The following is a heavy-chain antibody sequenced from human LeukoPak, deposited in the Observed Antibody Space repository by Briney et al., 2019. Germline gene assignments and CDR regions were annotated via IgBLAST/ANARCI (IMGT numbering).Heavy chain of an antibody. Sequence: SETLSLTCTVSGDSISSFYWSWIRQPPGKGLEWIGSIYYSGSTYYNPSLKSRVTISVDTSKNQFSLKLSSVTAADTAVYYCARKAVTYFDYWGQGTLVTVSS. J-gene: IGHJ4*02. D-gene: IGHD5-18*01. CDR2: IYYSGST. CDR3: ARKAVTYFDY. V-gene: IGHV4-39*01. CDR1: GDSISSFY.